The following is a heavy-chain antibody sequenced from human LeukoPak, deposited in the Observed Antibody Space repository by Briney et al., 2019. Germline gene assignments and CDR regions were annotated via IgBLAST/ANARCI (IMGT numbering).Heavy chain of an antibody. CDR2: ISGSGGST. Sequence: GGSLRLSCGASGFTFSSYAMSWVRQAPGKGLEWVSAISGSGGSTYYADSVKGRFTISGDNSKNTLYLQMNSLRAEDTAVYYCANSAGIAAAGYYFDYWGQGTLVTVTS. CDR1: GFTFSSYA. CDR3: ANSAGIAAAGYYFDY. D-gene: IGHD6-13*01. J-gene: IGHJ4*02. V-gene: IGHV3-23*01.